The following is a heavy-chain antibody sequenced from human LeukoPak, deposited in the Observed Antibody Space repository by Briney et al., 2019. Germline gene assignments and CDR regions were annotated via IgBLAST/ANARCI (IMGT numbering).Heavy chain of an antibody. V-gene: IGHV3-48*02. CDR1: GFTFTSYS. Sequence: GGSLRLSCAASGFTFTSYSMNWVRQAPGKGLEWVSYISSSSSTIYYADSVKGRFTISRDNAKNSLYLQMNSLRDEDTAVYYCATERQSGFDPWGQGTLVTVSS. CDR3: ATERQSGFDP. CDR2: ISSSSSTI. J-gene: IGHJ5*02.